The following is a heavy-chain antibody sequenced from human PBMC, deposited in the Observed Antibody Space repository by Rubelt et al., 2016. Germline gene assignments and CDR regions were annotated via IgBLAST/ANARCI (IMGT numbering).Heavy chain of an antibody. Sequence: GSGGGLVQPGGSLRLSCAASGFTFTTHGMSWVRQAPGKGLEWVSTISGGGGSAYYADSVRGRFTISRENSKNAMYLRMNSLRAEDTAIYYCAKDLRWGFDYWGQGTLVTVSS. CDR1: GFTFTTHG. D-gene: IGHD4-23*01. V-gene: IGHV3-23*01. CDR2: ISGGGGSA. J-gene: IGHJ4*02. CDR3: AKDLRWGFDY.